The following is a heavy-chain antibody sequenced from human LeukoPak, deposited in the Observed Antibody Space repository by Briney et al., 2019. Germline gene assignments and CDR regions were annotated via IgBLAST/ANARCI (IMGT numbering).Heavy chain of an antibody. CDR1: GGSISSSSYY. CDR3: ARAGDYDILTIYYFDY. CDR2: IYYSGST. D-gene: IGHD3-9*01. V-gene: IGHV4-39*07. J-gene: IGHJ4*02. Sequence: SETLSLTCTVSGGSISSSSYYWGWIRQPPGKGLEWIGSIYYSGSTYYNPSLKSRVTISVDTSKNQFSLKLSSVTAADTAVYYCARAGDYDILTIYYFDYWGQGTLVTVSS.